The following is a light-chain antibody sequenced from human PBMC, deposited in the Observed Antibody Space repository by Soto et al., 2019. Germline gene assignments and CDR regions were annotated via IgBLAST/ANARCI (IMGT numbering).Light chain of an antibody. J-gene: IGKJ4*01. CDR3: QQYDSSPLT. CDR1: QSLSSSY. CDR2: GAS. V-gene: IGKV3-20*01. Sequence: EIVLTQSPGTLSLSPGERATLSCRASQSLSSSYLAWYQQKPGQAPRLLIYGASSRATGIPDRFSGSGSGTDVSLTISRLEPEDFAVYSCQQYDSSPLTFGGGTKVEIK.